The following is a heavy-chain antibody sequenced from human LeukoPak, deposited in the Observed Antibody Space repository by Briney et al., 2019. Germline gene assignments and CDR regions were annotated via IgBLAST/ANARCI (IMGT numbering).Heavy chain of an antibody. Sequence: KPSETLSLTCTVSGGSISTYYWNWIRQPAGRGLELVGRIYASGSTNYNPSLKSRVTISVDTSKNQFSLKLSSVTAADTAVYYCARDLNWAFDYWGRGTLVIVSS. CDR2: IYASGST. V-gene: IGHV4-4*07. D-gene: IGHD7-27*01. J-gene: IGHJ4*02. CDR1: GGSISTYY. CDR3: ARDLNWAFDY.